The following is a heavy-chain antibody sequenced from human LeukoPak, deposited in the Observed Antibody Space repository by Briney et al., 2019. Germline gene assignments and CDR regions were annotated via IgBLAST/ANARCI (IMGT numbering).Heavy chain of an antibody. V-gene: IGHV3-48*03. Sequence: GGSLRLSCTASGFIFSNFEMNWVRQSPGKGLQWLAYINSGATSEYYADSVKGRFTISRDNAKNSLYLQMNSLGVQDTAIYYCVRVICTGGSCFQNDYWGQGKLVTGSS. CDR1: GFIFSNFE. D-gene: IGHD2-8*02. CDR2: INSGATSE. J-gene: IGHJ4*02. CDR3: VRVICTGGSCFQNDY.